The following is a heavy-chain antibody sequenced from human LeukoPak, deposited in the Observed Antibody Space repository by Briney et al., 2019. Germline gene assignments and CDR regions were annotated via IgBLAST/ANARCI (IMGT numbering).Heavy chain of an antibody. CDR1: GFTFSSYA. D-gene: IGHD2-15*01. CDR3: ARDAVVVAALDY. CDR2: ISGSGGTT. Sequence: PGGSLRLSCAASGFTFSSYAMSWVRQAPGKGLEWVSTISGSGGTTYYADSVKGRFTISRDNSKNTLYLQMNSLRAEDTAVYYCARDAVVVAALDYWGQGTLVTVSS. V-gene: IGHV3-23*01. J-gene: IGHJ4*02.